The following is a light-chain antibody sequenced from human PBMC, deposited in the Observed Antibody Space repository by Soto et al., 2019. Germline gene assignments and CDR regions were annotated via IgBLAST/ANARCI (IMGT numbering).Light chain of an antibody. Sequence: VLTQSPATLSLSPGERATLSCRASQSVATYLAWYQQKPGQAPRLLIYDTSNRATGIPARFSGSGSGTDFTLTISSLEPVDFAVYYCQQRSNWLTFGGGTKVEIK. V-gene: IGKV3-11*01. CDR3: QQRSNWLT. J-gene: IGKJ4*01. CDR2: DTS. CDR1: QSVATY.